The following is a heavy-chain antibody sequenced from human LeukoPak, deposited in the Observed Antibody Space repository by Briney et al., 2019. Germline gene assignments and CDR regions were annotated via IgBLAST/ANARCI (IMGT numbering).Heavy chain of an antibody. V-gene: IGHV3-49*03. CDR1: GFTFGDYA. Sequence: GGSLRLSCTASGFTFGDYAMSWFRQAPGKGLEWVGFIRSKAYGGTTEYAASVKGRFTISRDDSKSIAYLQMNSLKTEDTAVYYCTTASTGIVATYNYYYMDVWGKGTTVTVSS. CDR3: TTASTGIVATYNYYYMDV. CDR2: IRSKAYGGTT. D-gene: IGHD5-12*01. J-gene: IGHJ6*03.